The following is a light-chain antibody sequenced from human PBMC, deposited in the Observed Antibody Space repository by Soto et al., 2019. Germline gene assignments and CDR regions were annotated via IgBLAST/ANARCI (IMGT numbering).Light chain of an antibody. Sequence: QAVVTQPPSASGTPGQRVTISCSGSSSNIGSNTVNWYQHLPGTAPKLLIYSNDQRPSGVPDRFSGSKSGTSASLAISGLQSEDEADYYCAAWDDSLNAYVFGTGTKLTVL. J-gene: IGLJ1*01. CDR3: AAWDDSLNAYV. V-gene: IGLV1-44*01. CDR2: SND. CDR1: SSNIGSNT.